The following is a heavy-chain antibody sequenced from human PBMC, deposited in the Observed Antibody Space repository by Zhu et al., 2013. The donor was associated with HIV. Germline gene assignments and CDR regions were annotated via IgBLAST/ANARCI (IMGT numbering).Heavy chain of an antibody. CDR2: INPDNGVT. CDR1: GYIFTDYF. D-gene: IGHD1-26*01. V-gene: IGHV1-18*04. CDR3: ARLGMGHAFDI. Sequence: QVHLVQSGAEMKDPGASVKVSCKTSGYIFTDYFIHWVRQAPGQGFEWMGWINPDNGVTNYAQKLQGRVTMTTDTSTSTAYMELRSLRSDDTAVYYCARLGMGHAFDIWGQGTMVTVSS. J-gene: IGHJ3*02.